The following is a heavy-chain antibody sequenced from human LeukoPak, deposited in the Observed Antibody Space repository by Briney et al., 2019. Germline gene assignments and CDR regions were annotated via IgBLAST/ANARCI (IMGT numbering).Heavy chain of an antibody. V-gene: IGHV4-34*01. CDR3: ASDEYGEDY. CDR1: GGSFSGYY. D-gene: IGHD3-10*01. Sequence: SETLSLTCAVYGGSFSGYYWSWIRQPPGKGLEWIGEINHSGSTNYNPSLKSRVTISVDTSKNQFSLKLSPVTAADTAVYYCASDEYGEDYWGQGTQVTGSS. J-gene: IGHJ4*02. CDR2: INHSGST.